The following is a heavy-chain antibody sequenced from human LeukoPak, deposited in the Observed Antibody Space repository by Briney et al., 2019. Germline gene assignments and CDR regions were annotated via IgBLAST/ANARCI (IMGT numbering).Heavy chain of an antibody. V-gene: IGHV3-21*01. CDR2: ISTSSTYI. Sequence: PGGSLRLSCAASGFTFSSYSMTWVRQAPGKGLEWVSSISTSSTYIYYADSVKGRFTISRDNAKNSLYLQMNSLRAEDTAVYYCARDLILPYAFDIWGQGTMVTVSS. CDR3: ARDLILPYAFDI. CDR1: GFTFSSYS. J-gene: IGHJ3*02.